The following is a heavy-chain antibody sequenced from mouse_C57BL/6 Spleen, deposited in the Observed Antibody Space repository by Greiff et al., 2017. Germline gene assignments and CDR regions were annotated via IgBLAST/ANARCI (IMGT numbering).Heavy chain of an antibody. V-gene: IGHV1-64*01. D-gene: IGHD4-1*01. CDR1: GYTFTSYW. CDR3: APAGKGFAY. J-gene: IGHJ3*01. CDR2: IHPNSGSP. Sequence: QVQLQQSGAELVKPGASVKLSCKASGYTFTSYWMHWVKQRPGQGLEWIGMIHPNSGSPNYNEKFKSKATLPVDKTSSTAYMKHSSRTSEDSSVYYCAPAGKGFAYWGQGTLVTVSA.